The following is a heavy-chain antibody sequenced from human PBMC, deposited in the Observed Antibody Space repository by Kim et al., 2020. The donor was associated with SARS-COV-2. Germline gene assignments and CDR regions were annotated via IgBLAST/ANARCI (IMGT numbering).Heavy chain of an antibody. J-gene: IGHJ4*02. D-gene: IGHD3-10*01. V-gene: IGHV3-23*01. Sequence: GGSLRLSCAASGFPFSRHAMSWARQAAGKGLEWASAIGSTGGTYYADSAKGRFTISRDNSKNTLYLQLNSLRAEDTAVYFCSAGTTYYWDYWGEGTLVTVSS. CDR1: GFPFSRHA. CDR3: SAGTTYYWDY. CDR2: IGSTGGT.